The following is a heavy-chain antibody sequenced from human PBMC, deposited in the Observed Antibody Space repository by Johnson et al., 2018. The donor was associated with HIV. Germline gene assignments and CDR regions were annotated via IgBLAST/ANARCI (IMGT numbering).Heavy chain of an antibody. CDR1: GLTFEDYA. Sequence: VQLVDSGGGLVQPGRSLRLSCAASGLTFEDYAMHWVRQAPGKGLEWVSGISWNSGSIGYADSVKGRLPISRDNAKNSLYLQMDSLRAEDTALYFCAKGDSYASSGYYFAAVSPFDIWGQGTMVTVSS. J-gene: IGHJ3*02. V-gene: IGHV3-9*01. CDR3: AKGDSYASSGYYFAAVSPFDI. CDR2: ISWNSGSI. D-gene: IGHD3-22*01.